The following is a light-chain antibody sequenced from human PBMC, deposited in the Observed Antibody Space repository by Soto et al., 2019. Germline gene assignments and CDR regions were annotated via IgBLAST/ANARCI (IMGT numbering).Light chain of an antibody. J-gene: IGKJ2*01. CDR1: QSIGYY. CDR3: QQSYSTPQNT. Sequence: DIQMTQSPSSLSASVGDRVTITCRASQSIGYYLNWYQQKPGTAPKLLIYAASSLQSGVPSRFSGSGSGTDFTLTISSLQPEDFETYYCQQSYSTPQNTFGQGTKLEIK. V-gene: IGKV1-39*01. CDR2: AAS.